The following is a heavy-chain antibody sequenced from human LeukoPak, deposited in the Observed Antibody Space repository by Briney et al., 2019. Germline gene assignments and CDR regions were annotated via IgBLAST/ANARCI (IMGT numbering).Heavy chain of an antibody. J-gene: IGHJ3*02. V-gene: IGHV2-70*04. Sequence: SGPALVKPTQTLTLTCTLSGLSLSSSGTRVSWIRQPPGKGPEWLARIDWDDDKFYSAPLKTRLTVSKDTSKNEVVLQMTNMDPVDTAMYYCATTLLSAGGTDPFDIWGPGTLVIVSS. CDR3: ATTLLSAGGTDPFDI. CDR2: IDWDDDK. D-gene: IGHD6-13*01. CDR1: GLSLSSSGTR.